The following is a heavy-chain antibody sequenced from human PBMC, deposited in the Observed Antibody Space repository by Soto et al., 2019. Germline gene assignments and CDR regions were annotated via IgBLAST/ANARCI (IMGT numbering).Heavy chain of an antibody. J-gene: IGHJ4*02. Sequence: SETLSLTCTVSGGSISSYYWSWIRQPPGKGLEWIGYIYYSGSTNYNPSLKSRVTISVDTSKNQFSLKLSSVTAADTAVYYCARVKRFLEWLSLDYWGQGTLVTVSS. CDR1: GGSISSYY. V-gene: IGHV4-59*12. CDR3: ARVKRFLEWLSLDY. CDR2: IYYSGST. D-gene: IGHD3-3*01.